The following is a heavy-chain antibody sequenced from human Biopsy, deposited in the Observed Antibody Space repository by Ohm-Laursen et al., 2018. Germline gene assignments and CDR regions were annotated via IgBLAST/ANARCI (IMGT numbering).Heavy chain of an antibody. CDR2: IFYRGST. J-gene: IGHJ5*02. CDR1: GGSISSYY. D-gene: IGHD3-22*01. V-gene: IGHV4-39*01. Sequence: GTLSLTCTVSGGSISSYYWGWIRQPPGKGLEWIGSIFYRGSTHYKPSLKSRVNISVDTSKNQFSLKLNSVTPADTAVYYCARDYDTSGYYYVSWGQGTLVTVSS. CDR3: ARDYDTSGYYYVS.